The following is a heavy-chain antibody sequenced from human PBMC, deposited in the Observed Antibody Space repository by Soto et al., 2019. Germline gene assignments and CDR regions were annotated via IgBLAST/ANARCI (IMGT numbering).Heavy chain of an antibody. CDR1: GIIFSSCG. CDR2: ISYDGINK. Sequence: QVQLVESGGGVVQPGRSLRLSCAASGIIFSSCGMHWVRQAPGKGLEWVAVISYDGINKNYGDSVKGRFAISRDNSKNTLYLQMNSLSADDTAVYYCVQDRGTFGDGRERGDYWGQGTLVAVSS. D-gene: IGHD3-16*01. CDR3: VQDRGTFGDGRERGDY. J-gene: IGHJ4*02. V-gene: IGHV3-30*18.